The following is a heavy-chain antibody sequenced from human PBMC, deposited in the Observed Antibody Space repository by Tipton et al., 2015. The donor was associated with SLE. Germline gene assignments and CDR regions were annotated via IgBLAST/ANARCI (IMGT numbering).Heavy chain of an antibody. J-gene: IGHJ4*02. Sequence: RSLRLSCVGSGFYFNYRAMYWVRQAPGKGLEWVAFISYDGSREFYADSVKGRFTISRDNSRSTLFLDMDSLLTEDTAVYFCARASRELTPASYFSNYWGQGARVTVSS. CDR2: ISYDGSRE. D-gene: IGHD3-10*01. V-gene: IGHV3-30*04. CDR1: GFYFNYRA. CDR3: ARASRELTPASYFSNY.